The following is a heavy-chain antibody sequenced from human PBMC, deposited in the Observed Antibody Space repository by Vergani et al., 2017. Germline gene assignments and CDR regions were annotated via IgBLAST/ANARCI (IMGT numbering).Heavy chain of an antibody. V-gene: IGHV3-33*06. CDR2: IWYDGSNK. J-gene: IGHJ3*02. D-gene: IGHD6-19*01. CDR3: AKGRDSGWYDAFDI. Sequence: QVQLVESWGGVVQPGRSLRLSCAASGFTFSSYGMHWVRQAPGKGLEWVAVIWYDGSNKYYADSVKGRFTISRDNSKNTLYLQMNSLRAEDTAVYYCAKGRDSGWYDAFDIWGQGTMVTVSS. CDR1: GFTFSSYG.